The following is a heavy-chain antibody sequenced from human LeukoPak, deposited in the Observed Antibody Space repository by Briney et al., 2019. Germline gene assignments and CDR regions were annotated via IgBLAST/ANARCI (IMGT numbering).Heavy chain of an antibody. Sequence: ASVKVSCKASGYTVTGYYIHWVRQAPGQRLEWMGWLNPNTGVTNYPQKFQGRVTMTRDTSINTAYMDLSTLRSDDTAVYYCATAPGSYYHFDHWGQGTLVTVSS. CDR3: ATAPGSYYHFDH. V-gene: IGHV1-2*02. CDR1: GYTVTGYY. CDR2: LNPNTGVT. J-gene: IGHJ4*02. D-gene: IGHD1-26*01.